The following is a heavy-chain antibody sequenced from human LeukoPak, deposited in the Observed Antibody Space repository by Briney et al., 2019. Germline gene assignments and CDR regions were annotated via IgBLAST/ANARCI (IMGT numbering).Heavy chain of an antibody. V-gene: IGHV1-2*02. Sequence: GASVKVSCKSSGYTFTGYYMHWVRQAPGQGLEWMGWINPNSGDTNYEEKFQGRVTMTRDTSISTAYMDLRRLRSDDTAVYYCARDYSSSSGYFDYWGQGTLVTVSS. CDR1: GYTFTGYY. J-gene: IGHJ4*02. CDR2: INPNSGDT. CDR3: ARDYSSSSGYFDY. D-gene: IGHD6-6*01.